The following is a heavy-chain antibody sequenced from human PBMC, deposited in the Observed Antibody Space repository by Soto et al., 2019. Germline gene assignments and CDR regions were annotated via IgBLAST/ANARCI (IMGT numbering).Heavy chain of an antibody. CDR3: ARDRDYYDSSGY. CDR2: ISPYNGNT. J-gene: IGHJ4*02. CDR1: RYTFASSG. V-gene: IGHV1-18*01. Sequence: GASVKVSCKTSRYTFASSGISWVRQAPGQGLEWMGWISPYNGNTNYAQKFQGRVTLTTDTSTSTAYMELRSPRSDDTAVYYCARDRDYYDSSGYWGQGTLVTLSS. D-gene: IGHD3-22*01.